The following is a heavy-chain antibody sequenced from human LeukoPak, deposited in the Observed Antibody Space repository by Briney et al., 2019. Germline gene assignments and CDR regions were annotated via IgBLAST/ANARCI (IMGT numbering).Heavy chain of an antibody. J-gene: IGHJ4*02. CDR1: KITLHTYM. V-gene: IGHV3-23*01. Sequence: PGGSLRLSCVASKITLHTYMMSWVRQAPGKGLEWISTITSGGGTFYSDSVRGRFTISRDNSKNTLYLLLNSLRAEDTAVYYCVIRPYYDGGHYVFQYWGQGTLVTVSS. CDR2: ITSGGGT. CDR3: VIRPYYDGGHYVFQY. D-gene: IGHD3/OR15-3a*01.